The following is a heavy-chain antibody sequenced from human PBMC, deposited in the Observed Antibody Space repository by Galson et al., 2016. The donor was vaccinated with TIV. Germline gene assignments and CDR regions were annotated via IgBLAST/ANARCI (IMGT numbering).Heavy chain of an antibody. CDR2: ISYDGSKK. CDR3: ARDHAMYSGIYFGSGYYYYGMDV. CDR1: GFTFSNYA. J-gene: IGHJ6*04. Sequence: SLRLSCAASGFTFSNYALYWVRQAPGKGLEWVTIISYDGSKKFYADSVMGRFTISRDDSKNTLFLQMNSLRPEDTAVYYCARDHAMYSGIYFGSGYYYYGMDVGGEGTTVTVSS. V-gene: IGHV3-30*01. D-gene: IGHD1-26*01.